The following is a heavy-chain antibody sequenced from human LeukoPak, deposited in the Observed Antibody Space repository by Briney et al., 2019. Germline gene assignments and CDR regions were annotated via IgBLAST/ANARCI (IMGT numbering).Heavy chain of an antibody. CDR3: ARARHPVAHDY. CDR1: GFTFSSYA. V-gene: IGHV3-30-3*01. D-gene: IGHD6-19*01. Sequence: GRSLRLSCAASGFTFSSYAMHWVRQAPGKGLEWVAVISYDGSNKYYADSVKGRFTISRDNSKNTLYLQMNSLRAEATAVYYCARARHPVAHDYWGQGTLVTVSS. CDR2: ISYDGSNK. J-gene: IGHJ4*02.